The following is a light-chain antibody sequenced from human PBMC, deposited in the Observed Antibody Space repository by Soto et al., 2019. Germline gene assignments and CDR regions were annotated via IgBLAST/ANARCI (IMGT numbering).Light chain of an antibody. J-gene: IGKJ1*01. Sequence: DIQMTQSPSSLSASVGDRVTITCRASRSISSYLNWYQQKPGKAPKLLIYAASSLQSGVPSRFSGSGSGTDFTLTISSLPPEDFATYYCQQSYSTPWTFGQGTKVEIK. CDR1: RSISSY. CDR2: AAS. V-gene: IGKV1-39*01. CDR3: QQSYSTPWT.